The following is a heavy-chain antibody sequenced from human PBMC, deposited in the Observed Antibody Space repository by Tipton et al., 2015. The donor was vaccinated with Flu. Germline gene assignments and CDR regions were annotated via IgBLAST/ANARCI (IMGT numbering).Heavy chain of an antibody. CDR2: IYYSGST. J-gene: IGHJ1*01. CDR1: GGSISSYY. Sequence: TLSLTCTVSGGSISSYYWSWIRQPPGKGLEWIGYIYYSGSTNYNPSLKSRVTISVDTSKNQFSLKLSSVTAADTAVYYCASVYCSGGSCYSGYAEYFQHWGQGTLVTVSS. D-gene: IGHD2-15*01. V-gene: IGHV4-59*01. CDR3: ASVYCSGGSCYSGYAEYFQH.